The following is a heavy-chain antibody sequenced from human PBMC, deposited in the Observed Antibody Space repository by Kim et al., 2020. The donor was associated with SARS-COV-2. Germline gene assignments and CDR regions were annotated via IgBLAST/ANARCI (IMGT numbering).Heavy chain of an antibody. CDR2: ISWNGGKI. V-gene: IGHV3-9*01. CDR1: GFSFDDYA. D-gene: IGHD6-13*01. CDR3: AKDVAPISATGPLDF. Sequence: GGSLRLSCAASGFSFDDYAMHWVRQAPGKGLEWVSGISWNGGKIGYADSLKGRFTIYRDNAKNSLYLQMSRRRAEDTALYFCAKDVAPISATGPLDFWGQGPLVTVPS. J-gene: IGHJ4*02.